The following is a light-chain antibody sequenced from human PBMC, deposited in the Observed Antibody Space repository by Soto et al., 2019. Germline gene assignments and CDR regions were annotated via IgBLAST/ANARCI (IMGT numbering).Light chain of an antibody. CDR3: QQYNTYTWT. J-gene: IGKJ1*01. CDR1: QSISSW. Sequence: DIPMTQSPSTLSASVGDRVTITCRASQSISSWLAWYQQKPGKAPNLLIYKASSLESGVPSRYSGSGSGTEFTLTISSLQPDDFATYYCQQYNTYTWTFGQGTKVELK. V-gene: IGKV1-5*03. CDR2: KAS.